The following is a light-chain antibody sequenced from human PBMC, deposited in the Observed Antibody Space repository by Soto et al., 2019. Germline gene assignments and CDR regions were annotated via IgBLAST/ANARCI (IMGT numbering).Light chain of an antibody. CDR1: NTDVGGCNY. V-gene: IGLV2-14*01. CDR2: EVR. Sequence: QSALTQPASVSGSPGQSITVSCTGTNTDVGGCNYVSWYQHRPGKAPRLMIYEVRNRLSGVSNRFSGSKSGNTASLTISGLQAEDEADYYCSSYTDSSNYVFGTGTKVTVL. CDR3: SSYTDSSNYV. J-gene: IGLJ1*01.